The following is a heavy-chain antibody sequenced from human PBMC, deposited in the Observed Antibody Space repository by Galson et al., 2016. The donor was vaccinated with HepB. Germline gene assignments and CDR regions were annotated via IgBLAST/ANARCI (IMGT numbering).Heavy chain of an antibody. CDR3: ATIRGSSRGLYNGMDV. Sequence: SETLSLTCAVSGGSIGSSTCWSWFRHSPVEGLEGMGESYHSGSTNYNQSPNSQVTISIDNSWNHYSLKLTSVTAADTAVYYCATIRGSSRGLYNGMDVWGPGTTVTVSS. D-gene: IGHD6-13*01. V-gene: IGHV4-4*02. CDR2: SYHSGST. CDR1: GGSIGSSTC. J-gene: IGHJ6*02.